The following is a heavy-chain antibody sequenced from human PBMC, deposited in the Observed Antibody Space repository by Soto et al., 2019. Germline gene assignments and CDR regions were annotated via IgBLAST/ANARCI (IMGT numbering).Heavy chain of an antibody. J-gene: IGHJ5*02. D-gene: IGHD3-3*01. Sequence: NPSETLSLTCTVSGGSISSYYWSWIRQPPGKGLEWIGYIYYSGSTNYNPSLKSRVTISVDTSKNQFSLKLSSVTAADTAVYYCARGPIRFLEWLPHTEGWFDPWGQGTLVTVSS. CDR3: ARGPIRFLEWLPHTEGWFDP. CDR2: IYYSGST. CDR1: GGSISSYY. V-gene: IGHV4-59*01.